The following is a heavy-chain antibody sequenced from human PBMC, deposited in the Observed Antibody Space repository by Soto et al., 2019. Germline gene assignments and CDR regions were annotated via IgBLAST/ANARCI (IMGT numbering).Heavy chain of an antibody. J-gene: IGHJ4*02. CDR3: ARVRYYYGSGTDY. CDR1: GFTFSSYG. Sequence: QVQLVESGGGVVQPGRSLRLSCAASGFTFSSYGMHWVRQAPGKGLEWVAVIWYDGSNKYYADSVKGRFTISRDNSKNTLYLQMNSLRAEDTAVYYCARVRYYYGSGTDYWGQGTLVTVSS. V-gene: IGHV3-33*01. D-gene: IGHD3-10*01. CDR2: IWYDGSNK.